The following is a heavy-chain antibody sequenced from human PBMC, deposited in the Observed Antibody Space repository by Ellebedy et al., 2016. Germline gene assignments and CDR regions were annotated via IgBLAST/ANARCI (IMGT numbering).Heavy chain of an antibody. D-gene: IGHD1-26*01. CDR1: GVTVCSNY. CDR3: ARVWTPSSGRQRAMDY. J-gene: IGHJ4*02. CDR2: IDNSANT. V-gene: IGHV3-53*01. Sequence: GGSLRLSXAASGVTVCSNYMSWVRQAPAKGLQWVALIDNSANTYYADSVRGRFTISRDNSKNTMSLQMNSLSAEDSAIYYCARVWTPSSGRQRAMDYWGQGTLVTVSS.